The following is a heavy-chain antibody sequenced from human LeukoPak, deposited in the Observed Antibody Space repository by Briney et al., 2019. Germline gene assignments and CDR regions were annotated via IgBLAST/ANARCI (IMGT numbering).Heavy chain of an antibody. V-gene: IGHV1-69*13. CDR1: GGTFSSYA. CDR3: ARDQGSGWYYFDY. J-gene: IGHJ4*02. CDR2: IIPIFGTA. D-gene: IGHD6-19*01. Sequence: SVKVSCKASGGTFSSYAISWVRQAPGQGLEWMGGIIPIFGTANYAQKFQGRVTITADESTSTAYMELSSLRSEDTAAYYCARDQGSGWYYFDYWGQGTLVTVSS.